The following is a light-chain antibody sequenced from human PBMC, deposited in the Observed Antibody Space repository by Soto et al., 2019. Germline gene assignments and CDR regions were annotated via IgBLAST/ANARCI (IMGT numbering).Light chain of an antibody. J-gene: IGKJ5*01. CDR1: QSVNSN. CDR3: QQHGQWPIT. CDR2: GIS. Sequence: EIVMTQSPATLSVSPGERATLSCRASQSVNSNYLAWYQQKPGQAPRLLIYGISKRATDTPDRFSGSGSGTECTLTISSLQPEDFATYYCQQHGQWPITFGQGTRLEIK. V-gene: IGKV3D-15*01.